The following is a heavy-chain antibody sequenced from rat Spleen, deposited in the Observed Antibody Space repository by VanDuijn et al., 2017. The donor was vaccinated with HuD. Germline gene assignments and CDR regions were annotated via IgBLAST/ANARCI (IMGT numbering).Heavy chain of an antibody. J-gene: IGHJ3*01. V-gene: IGHV5-31*01. CDR2: ITNTGGST. D-gene: IGHD1-4*01. Sequence: EVQLVESGGGLVQPGRSLKLSCVASGFTFNNYWMTWIRQAPGKGLEWVASITNTGGSTYYPDPVKGRFTISRDNAKSTLYLQMNRLRSEDTATYYCTSPGAYWGQGTLVTVSS. CDR1: GFTFNNYW. CDR3: TSPGAY.